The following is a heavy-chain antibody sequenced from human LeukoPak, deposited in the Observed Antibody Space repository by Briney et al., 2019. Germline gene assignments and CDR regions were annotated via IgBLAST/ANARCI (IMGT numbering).Heavy chain of an antibody. V-gene: IGHV3-23*01. J-gene: IGHJ4*02. CDR2: ISGNGGNT. D-gene: IGHD3-10*01. CDR3: AKRHGSGSYSKPFDY. Sequence: GGSLRLSCVVSGFTFSSYNMNWVRQAPGKGLEWVSHISGNGGNTYYADSVKGRFTISRDNSKNTLYLQMNSLRAEDTAIYYCAKRHGSGSYSKPFDYWGQGTLVTVSS. CDR1: GFTFSSYN.